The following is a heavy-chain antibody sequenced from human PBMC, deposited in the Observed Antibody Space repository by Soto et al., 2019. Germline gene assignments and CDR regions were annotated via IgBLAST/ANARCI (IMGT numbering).Heavy chain of an antibody. Sequence: SVKVSCKASGGTFSSYTISWVRQAPGQGLEWMGRIIPILGIANYAQNFQGRVTITADKSTSTAYMELSSLRADDTAVYYCAKDRYYESRPYNYYGMDVWGQGTTVTVSS. D-gene: IGHD3-22*01. CDR1: GGTFSSYT. CDR3: AKDRYYESRPYNYYGMDV. V-gene: IGHV1-69*04. J-gene: IGHJ6*02. CDR2: IIPILGIA.